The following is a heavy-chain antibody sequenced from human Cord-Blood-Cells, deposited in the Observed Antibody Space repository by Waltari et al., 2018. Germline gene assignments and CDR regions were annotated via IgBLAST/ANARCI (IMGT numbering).Heavy chain of an antibody. J-gene: IGHJ4*02. Sequence: EVQLVESGGGLVKPGGSLRLSCAASGFTFSSYSMNWVRQAPGKGLGWGSSISSSSSFIYYADSVKGRFTISRDNAKNALYLQMNSLRAEDTAVYYCARGGGSGYYYDYWGQGTLVTVSS. CDR1: GFTFSSYS. CDR3: ARGGGSGYYYDY. V-gene: IGHV3-21*01. CDR2: ISSSSSFI. D-gene: IGHD3-22*01.